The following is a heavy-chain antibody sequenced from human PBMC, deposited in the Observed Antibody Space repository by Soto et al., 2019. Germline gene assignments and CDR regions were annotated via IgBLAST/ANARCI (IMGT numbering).Heavy chain of an antibody. CDR1: EFTVSSNY. CDR3: AGRVGATNYGMDV. J-gene: IGHJ6*02. Sequence: GGSLRLSCAASEFTVSSNYMNWVRQAPGKGLDCVSTIYSGGSTYYADSVKGRFTISRDNSKNTLYLQMNNLRAEDTAVYYCAGRVGATNYGMDVWGQGTTVTVSS. D-gene: IGHD1-26*01. CDR2: IYSGGST. V-gene: IGHV3-53*01.